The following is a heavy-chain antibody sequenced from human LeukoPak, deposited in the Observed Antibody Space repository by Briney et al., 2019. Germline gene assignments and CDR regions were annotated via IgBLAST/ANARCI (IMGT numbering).Heavy chain of an antibody. Sequence: SETLSLTCTVSGGSISSYYWSWIRQPPGKGLEWIGYIYYSGSTNYNPSLKSRVTTSVDTSKNQFSLKLSSVTAADTAVYYCARTVAGTYQHWGQGTLVAVSS. CDR3: ARTVAGTYQH. CDR1: GGSISSYY. J-gene: IGHJ1*01. D-gene: IGHD6-19*01. CDR2: IYYSGST. V-gene: IGHV4-59*01.